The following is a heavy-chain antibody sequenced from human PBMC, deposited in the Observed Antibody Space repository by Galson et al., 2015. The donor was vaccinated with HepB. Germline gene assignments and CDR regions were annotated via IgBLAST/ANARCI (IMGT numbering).Heavy chain of an antibody. CDR2: ISGSGGST. Sequence: SLRLSCAASGFTFSSYAMSWVRQAPGKGLEWVSAISGSGGSTYYADSVKGRFTISRDNSKNTLYLQMNSLRAEDTAVYYCAKDEGDSSGWPGPPNPDYWGQGTLVTVSS. J-gene: IGHJ4*02. D-gene: IGHD6-19*01. CDR1: GFTFSSYA. V-gene: IGHV3-23*01. CDR3: AKDEGDSSGWPGPPNPDY.